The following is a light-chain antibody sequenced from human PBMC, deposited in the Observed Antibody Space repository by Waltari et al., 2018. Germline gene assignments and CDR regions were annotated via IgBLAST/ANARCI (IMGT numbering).Light chain of an antibody. CDR3: QSTDSSGSFVV. Sequence: SYELTQPPSVSLSPGQPARITCSGDAFPRESTSWYQQKPGQAPILLMFRDTERPSGIPERFSGSTSGTLVTLTITGVQAEDEADYYCQSTDSSGSFVVFGGGTKLTVL. CDR1: AFPRES. CDR2: RDT. J-gene: IGLJ3*02. V-gene: IGLV3-25*03.